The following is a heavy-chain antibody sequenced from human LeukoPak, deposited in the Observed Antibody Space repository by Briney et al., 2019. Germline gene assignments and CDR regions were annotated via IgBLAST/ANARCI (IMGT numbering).Heavy chain of an antibody. CDR2: VSGNGGTT. J-gene: IGHJ5*02. Sequence: GGSLRLSCAASGFTFSNYAMSWVRQAPGKGLEWVAVVSGNGGTTSYADSVKGRFSISRDNSKNTLYLQMNSLRAEDTAVYYCARSLDSWGQGTLVTVSS. CDR1: GFTFSNYA. D-gene: IGHD1-26*01. V-gene: IGHV3-23*01. CDR3: ARSLDS.